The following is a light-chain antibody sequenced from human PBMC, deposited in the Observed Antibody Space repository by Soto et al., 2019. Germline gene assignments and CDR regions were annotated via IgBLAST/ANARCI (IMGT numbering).Light chain of an antibody. CDR2: KAS. CDR3: QQYNSYPLT. J-gene: IGKJ4*01. V-gene: IGKV1-5*03. Sequence: DIQMTQSPSTLSASVGDRVTSTCRASQSLSSWLAWYQQKPGKAPKILIYKASSLESGVPSRFSGSGAGTEFTLTISSLQPDDFATYYCQQYNSYPLTFGGGTKVDIK. CDR1: QSLSSW.